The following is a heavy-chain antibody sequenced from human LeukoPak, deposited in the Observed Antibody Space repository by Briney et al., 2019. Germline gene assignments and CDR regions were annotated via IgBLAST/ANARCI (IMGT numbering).Heavy chain of an antibody. D-gene: IGHD3-22*01. V-gene: IGHV1-18*01. Sequence: GASVKVSCKASGYTFTSYGISWVRQAPGQGLEWMGWISAYNGNTNYAQKLQGRVTMTTDTSTSTAYMELRSLRSDDTAVYYCARDRPLITMIVVSGINHAFDIWGQGTMVTVSS. J-gene: IGHJ3*02. CDR1: GYTFTSYG. CDR3: ARDRPLITMIVVSGINHAFDI. CDR2: ISAYNGNT.